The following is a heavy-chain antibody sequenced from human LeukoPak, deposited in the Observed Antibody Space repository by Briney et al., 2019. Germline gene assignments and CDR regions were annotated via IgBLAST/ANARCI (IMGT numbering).Heavy chain of an antibody. CDR1: GGTFSSYA. J-gene: IGHJ4*02. Sequence: SVKVSCKASGGTFSSYAISWVRQAPGQGLEGMGRIIPILGIANYAQKFQGRVTITADKSTSTAYMELSSLRSEDTAVYYCARSRSGSCSTLWGQGTLVTVSS. V-gene: IGHV1-69*04. CDR3: ARSRSGSCSTL. CDR2: IIPILGIA. D-gene: IGHD2-15*01.